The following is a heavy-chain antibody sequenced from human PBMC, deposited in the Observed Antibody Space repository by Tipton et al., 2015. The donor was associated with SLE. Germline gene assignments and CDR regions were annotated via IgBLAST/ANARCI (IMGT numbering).Heavy chain of an antibody. D-gene: IGHD4-17*01. CDR2: ISHTGST. J-gene: IGHJ5*02. CDR3: ARTKDYGDMRGWFDP. CDR1: GGSISAYY. Sequence: TLSLTCAVYGGSISAYYWSWIRQPPGKGLEWIGEISHTGSTNFNPSLKSRVAISADTSKRQFSLKLSSVTAADTAVYYCARTKDYGDMRGWFDPWGQGTLVTVSS. V-gene: IGHV4-34*01.